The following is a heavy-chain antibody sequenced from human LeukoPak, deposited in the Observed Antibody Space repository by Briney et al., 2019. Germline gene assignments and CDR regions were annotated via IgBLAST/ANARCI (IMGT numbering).Heavy chain of an antibody. CDR1: GYTFTDYSDYY. J-gene: IGHJ6*02. V-gene: IGHV1-2*02. CDR3: VRSRGSGSYSTYYGMDV. CDR2: ISPHNGVT. Sequence: ASVKVSFKASGYTFTDYSDYYIHWVRQAPGQGLEWMGWISPHNGVTNYAQKFQGRVTMTRDTSISTAYMDLSSLKSDDTAVYYCVRSRGSGSYSTYYGMDVWGQGTTVTVSS. D-gene: IGHD3-10*01.